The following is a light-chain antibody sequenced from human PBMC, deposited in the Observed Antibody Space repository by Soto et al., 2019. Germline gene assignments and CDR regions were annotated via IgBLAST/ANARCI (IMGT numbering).Light chain of an antibody. CDR1: NSDVGGYNY. Sequence: QSVLTQPASVSGSPGQSITISCTGTNSDVGGYNYVSWYQQHPGKAPKLMIYEVSNRPSGVSNRFSGSKSGNTASLTISGLQAEDEADYYCASYRSTGTLVFGGGTKLTVL. CDR2: EVS. J-gene: IGLJ3*02. CDR3: ASYRSTGTLV. V-gene: IGLV2-14*01.